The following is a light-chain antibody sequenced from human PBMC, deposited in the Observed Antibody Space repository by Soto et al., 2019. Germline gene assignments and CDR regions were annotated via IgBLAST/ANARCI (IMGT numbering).Light chain of an antibody. CDR1: RSVSSY. J-gene: IGKJ1*01. CDR2: DAS. Sequence: PVERATLSCSASRSVSSYLAWYQQKPGQAPRLLIYDASNRATGIPARFSGSGSGTDFTLTISSLGPEDFAVYYCQQRSNWPPWTFGQGTKVDIK. V-gene: IGKV3-11*01. CDR3: QQRSNWPPWT.